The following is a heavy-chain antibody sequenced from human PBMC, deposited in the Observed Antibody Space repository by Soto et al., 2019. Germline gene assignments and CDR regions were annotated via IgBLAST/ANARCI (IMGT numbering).Heavy chain of an antibody. CDR2: INQDGSEK. CDR3: SRSLNS. J-gene: IGHJ4*02. CDR1: GFTFSTYW. Sequence: GGALRLSCEASGFTFSTYWRDWVRQTPGKGLEWVANINQDGSEKNYVDSVKGRFTIYRDNAKNSLYLQMSSLTAEDSALYYCSRSLNSWGQGTLVTVYS. V-gene: IGHV3-7*01.